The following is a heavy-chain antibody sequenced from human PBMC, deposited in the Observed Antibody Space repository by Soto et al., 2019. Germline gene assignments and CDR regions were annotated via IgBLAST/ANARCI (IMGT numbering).Heavy chain of an antibody. V-gene: IGHV3-74*01. J-gene: IGHJ6*02. Sequence: PGGSLRLSCAASGFIFSSYWMHWVRQAPGKGLVWVSRLHSDGSTTSYADSVKGRFTISRDNAKNTLYLQMNSLRAEDTAVYYCARELPTAIRGGQYYSDGRDGWGQGTSGTVSS. CDR3: ARELPTAIRGGQYYSDGRDG. CDR1: GFIFSSYW. D-gene: IGHD2-2*02. CDR2: LHSDGSTT.